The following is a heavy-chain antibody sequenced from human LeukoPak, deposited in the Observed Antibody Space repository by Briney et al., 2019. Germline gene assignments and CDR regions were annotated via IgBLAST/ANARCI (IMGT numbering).Heavy chain of an antibody. D-gene: IGHD5-18*01. CDR3: TAMVKYYFDY. J-gene: IGHJ4*02. CDR1: GFIFNNYG. CDR2: ISGSGGST. Sequence: GGSLRLSCTASGFIFNNYGMNWVRQAPGKGLEWVSAISGSGGSTYYADSVKGRFTISRDNSKNTLYLQMNSLRAEDTAVYYCTAMVKYYFDYWGQGTLVTVSS. V-gene: IGHV3-23*01.